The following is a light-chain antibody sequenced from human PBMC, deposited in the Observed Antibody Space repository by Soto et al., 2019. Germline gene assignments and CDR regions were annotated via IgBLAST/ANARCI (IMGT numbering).Light chain of an antibody. Sequence: QAVVTQEPSLTVSPGGTVTLTCGSSTGAVTSGHYPYWFQQKPGQAPRTLIYDTSNKHSWTPARFSGSLLGGKAALTLSGAQPEDEAEYYCLLSYRGGLYVFGTGTKVTVL. V-gene: IGLV7-46*01. J-gene: IGLJ1*01. CDR3: LLSYRGGLYV. CDR2: DTS. CDR1: TGAVTSGHY.